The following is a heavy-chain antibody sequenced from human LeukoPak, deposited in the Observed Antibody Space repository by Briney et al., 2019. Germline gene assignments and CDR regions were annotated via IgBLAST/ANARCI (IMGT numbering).Heavy chain of an antibody. CDR1: GFTFTNAW. J-gene: IGHJ4*02. CDR2: ISSSGSTI. V-gene: IGHV3-11*04. CDR3: ARVLSSSGCHDY. D-gene: IGHD6-19*01. Sequence: GGSLRLSCEASGFTFTNAWMNWVRQAPGKGPEWVSYISSSGSTIYYADSVKGRFTISRDNAKNSLYLQMNSLRAEDTAVYYCARVLSSSGCHDYWGQGTLVTVSS.